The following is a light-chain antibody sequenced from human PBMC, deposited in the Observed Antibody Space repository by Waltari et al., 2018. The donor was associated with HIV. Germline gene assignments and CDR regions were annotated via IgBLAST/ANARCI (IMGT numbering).Light chain of an antibody. V-gene: IGLV2-23*01. CDR3: CSYTGSSTRRPYV. CDR2: EGS. Sequence: QSALTQPASVSGSPGTSITISCTGTSSDVGSYNLVSWYQQHPGKAPKVMIYEGSKRPSVFSNRLSCSKSGNTASLTISWLQAEDEADYYCCSYTGSSTRRPYVFGTGTKVTVL. CDR1: SSDVGSYNL. J-gene: IGLJ1*01.